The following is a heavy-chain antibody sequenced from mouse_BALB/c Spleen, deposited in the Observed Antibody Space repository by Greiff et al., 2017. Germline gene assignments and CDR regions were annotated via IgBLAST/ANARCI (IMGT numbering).Heavy chain of an antibody. Sequence: QVQLQQPGAELVKPGAPVKLSCKASGYTFTSYWMNWVKQRPGRGLEWIGRIDPSDSETHYNQKFKDKATLTVDKSSSTAYIQLSSLTSEDSAVYYCARWDAMDYWGQGTSVTVSS. CDR1: GYTFTSYW. J-gene: IGHJ4*01. CDR2: IDPSDSET. CDR3: ARWDAMDY. V-gene: IGHV1-69*02.